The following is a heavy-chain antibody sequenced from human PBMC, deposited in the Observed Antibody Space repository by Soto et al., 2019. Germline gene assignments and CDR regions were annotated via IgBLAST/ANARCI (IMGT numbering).Heavy chain of an antibody. CDR2: MNVDTGGT. Sequence: LTWKACGYRYDTHYRYWVRQEQRKGLEWMGRMNVDTGGTTYAHKFQGRVTMTRDTSIRTAYLEVSSVKSDDTAMYYCARDGNFALRGYSFGFDFWVQGTLVIV. CDR3: ARDGNFALRGYSFGFDF. V-gene: IGHV1-2*06. J-gene: IGHJ4*02. D-gene: IGHD5-18*01. CDR1: GYRYDTHY.